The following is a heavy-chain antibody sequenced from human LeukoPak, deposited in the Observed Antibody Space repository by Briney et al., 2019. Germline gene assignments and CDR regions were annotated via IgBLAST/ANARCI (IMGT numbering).Heavy chain of an antibody. CDR2: IIPIFGTA. CDR3: ARDGYSSSLDAFDI. V-gene: IGHV1-69*13. CDR1: GGTFSSYA. J-gene: IGHJ3*02. D-gene: IGHD6-13*01. Sequence: SVKVSCKASGGTFSSYAISWVRQAPGQGLEWMGGIIPIFGTANYAQKFQGRVTITADESTSTAYMELSSLRSEDTAVYYCARDGYSSSLDAFDIWGQGTTVTVSS.